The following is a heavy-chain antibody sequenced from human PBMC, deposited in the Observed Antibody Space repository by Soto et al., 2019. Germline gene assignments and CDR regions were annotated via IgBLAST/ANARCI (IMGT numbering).Heavy chain of an antibody. CDR2: INHSGST. CDR1: GGSFSGHY. Sequence: QAQLQQWGAGLLKPSETLSLTCAVYGGSFSGHYWSWIRQAPGKGLEWIGEINHSGSTNYNPSLKSRVTISVDTSKNQFSLKLSSVTAADTSVYYCGRGITLKAVVQRDAPDKTYFDSWGRGTLVTVSS. V-gene: IGHV4-34*01. D-gene: IGHD3-22*01. J-gene: IGHJ4*02. CDR3: GRGITLKAVVQRDAPDKTYFDS.